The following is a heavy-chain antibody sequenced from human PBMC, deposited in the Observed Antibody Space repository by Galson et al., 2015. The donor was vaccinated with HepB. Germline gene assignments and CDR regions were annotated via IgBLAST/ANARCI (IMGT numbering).Heavy chain of an antibody. J-gene: IGHJ1*01. D-gene: IGHD6-6*01. CDR1: GYTFTSYD. Sequence: SVKVSCKASGYTFTSYDINWVRQATGQGLEWMGWMNPNSGNTGYAQKFQGRVTMTRNTSISTAYMELSSLRSEDTAVYYCARSGFVRRALGSWGQGTLVTVSS. CDR2: MNPNSGNT. V-gene: IGHV1-8*01. CDR3: ARSGFVRRALGS.